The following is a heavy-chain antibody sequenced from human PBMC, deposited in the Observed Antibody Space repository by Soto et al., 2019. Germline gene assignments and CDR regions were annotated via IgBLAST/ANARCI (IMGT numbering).Heavy chain of an antibody. Sequence: QVQLVQSGAEVKKPGASVKVSCKASGYTFTSYDINWVRQATGQGLEWMGWMNPNSGNTGYAQKFQGGVTMTRKTSISTAYMELSSLRSEDTAVYYCARGGSSSYLYYYYYGMDVWGQGTTVTVSS. CDR2: MNPNSGNT. CDR1: GYTFTSYD. J-gene: IGHJ6*02. CDR3: ARGGSSSYLYYYYYGMDV. D-gene: IGHD6-6*01. V-gene: IGHV1-8*01.